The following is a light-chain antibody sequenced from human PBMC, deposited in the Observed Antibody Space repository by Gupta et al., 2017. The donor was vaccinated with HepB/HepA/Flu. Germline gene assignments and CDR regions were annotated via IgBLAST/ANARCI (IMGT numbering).Light chain of an antibody. CDR2: LGS. CDR1: QSLLHSNGYNY. J-gene: IGKJ2*04. Sequence: DIVMTQSLLSLPVTPGEPASISCRSSQSLLHSNGYNYLDWYLQKPGQSPQLLIYLGSNRASGVPDRFSGSGSGTDFTLKISRVEAEDVGVYYGMQDLQRCSFGQGTKLEIK. V-gene: IGKV2-28*01. CDR3: MQDLQRCS.